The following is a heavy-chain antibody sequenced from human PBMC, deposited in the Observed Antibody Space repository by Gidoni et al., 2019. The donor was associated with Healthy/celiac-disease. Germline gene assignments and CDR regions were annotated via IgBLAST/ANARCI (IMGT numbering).Heavy chain of an antibody. CDR3: ARDPNTYNWNGDY. V-gene: IGHV4-34*01. J-gene: IGHJ4*02. D-gene: IGHD1-20*01. Sequence: QVQLQQWGAGLLKPSETLSLTCAVYGGSFSGYYWSWIRQPPGKGLEWIGEINHSGSTNYNPSLKSRVTISVDTSKNQFSLKLSSVTAADTAVYYCARDPNTYNWNGDYWGQGTLVTVSS. CDR2: INHSGST. CDR1: GGSFSGYY.